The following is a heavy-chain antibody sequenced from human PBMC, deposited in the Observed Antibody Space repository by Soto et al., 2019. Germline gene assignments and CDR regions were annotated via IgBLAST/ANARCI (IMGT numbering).Heavy chain of an antibody. CDR3: VGIAVAGTPYYYYGMDV. J-gene: IGHJ6*02. D-gene: IGHD6-19*01. V-gene: IGHV3-30-3*01. Sequence: SLRLSCAASGFTFSSYAMHWVRQAPGKGLEWVAVISYDGSNKYYADSVKGRFTISRDNSRNTLYLQMNSLRAEDTAVYYCVGIAVAGTPYYYYGMDVWGQGTTLTVSS. CDR1: GFTFSSYA. CDR2: ISYDGSNK.